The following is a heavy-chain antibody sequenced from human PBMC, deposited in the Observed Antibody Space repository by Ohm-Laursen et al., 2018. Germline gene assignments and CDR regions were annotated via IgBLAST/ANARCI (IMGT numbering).Heavy chain of an antibody. CDR1: GGSISSGGYY. D-gene: IGHD3-22*01. CDR3: AREKAYYYDSSGVNWFDP. J-gene: IGHJ5*02. Sequence: TLSLTCTVSGGSISSGGYYWSWIRQHPGKGLEWIGYIYYSGSTYYNPSLKSRVTISVDTPKNQFSLKLSSVTAADTAVYYCAREKAYYYDSSGVNWFDPWGQGTLVTVSS. V-gene: IGHV4-31*03. CDR2: IYYSGST.